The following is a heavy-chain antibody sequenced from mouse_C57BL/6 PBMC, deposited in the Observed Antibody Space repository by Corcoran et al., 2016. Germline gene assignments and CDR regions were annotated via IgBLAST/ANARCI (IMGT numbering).Heavy chain of an antibody. V-gene: IGHV3-6*01. Sequence: DVQLQESGPGLVKPSQSLSLTCSVTGYSITSGYYWNWIRQFPGNKLEWMGYISYDGSNNYNPSLKNRISITRDTSKNQFFLKLNSVTTEDTATYYCAREVTSYYFDYWGQGTTLTVSS. J-gene: IGHJ2*01. CDR2: ISYDGSN. D-gene: IGHD2-2*01. CDR1: GYSITSGYY. CDR3: AREVTSYYFDY.